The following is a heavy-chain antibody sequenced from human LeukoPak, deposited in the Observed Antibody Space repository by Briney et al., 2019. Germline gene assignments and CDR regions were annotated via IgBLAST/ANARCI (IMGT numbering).Heavy chain of an antibody. CDR1: GGSFSGYY. J-gene: IGHJ3*02. D-gene: IGHD2-2*01. V-gene: IGHV4-34*01. CDR3: ARGVRGYCSSTSCSRSGAFDI. Sequence: PSETLSLTCAVYGGSFSGYYWSWIRQPPGKGLEWIGEINHSGSTNYNPSLKSRVTISVDTSKNQFSLKLSSVTAADTAVYYCARGVRGYCSSTSCSRSGAFDIWGQGTMVTVSS. CDR2: INHSGST.